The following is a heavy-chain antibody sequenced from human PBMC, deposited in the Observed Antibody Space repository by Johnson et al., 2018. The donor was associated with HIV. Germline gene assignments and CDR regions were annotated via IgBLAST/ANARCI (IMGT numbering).Heavy chain of an antibody. D-gene: IGHD3-9*01. Sequence: VQLVESGGGVVQPGGSLRLSCAASGFIFSSYGMHWVRQAPGKGLESISYISSSGRTIYYADSVKGRFTMSRDNAKKSLYLQMNSLRAEDTAVYYCAREEGTDILTRGDAFDIWGQGTKVTVSS. CDR3: AREEGTDILTRGDAFDI. CDR2: ISSSGRTI. CDR1: GFIFSSYG. J-gene: IGHJ3*02. V-gene: IGHV3-48*04.